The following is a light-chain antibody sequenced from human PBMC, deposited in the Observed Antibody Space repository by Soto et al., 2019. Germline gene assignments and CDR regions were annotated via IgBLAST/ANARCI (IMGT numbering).Light chain of an antibody. V-gene: IGKV3-11*01. Sequence: DIVLTPSPATLSLSPGERATLCCRASQSVSSYLAWYQQKPGQAPRLLIYDASNRATGIPARFSGSGSGTDFTLTISSLEPEDFAVYYCQQRSNWPLTFGGGTKVEIK. CDR2: DAS. CDR3: QQRSNWPLT. CDR1: QSVSSY. J-gene: IGKJ4*01.